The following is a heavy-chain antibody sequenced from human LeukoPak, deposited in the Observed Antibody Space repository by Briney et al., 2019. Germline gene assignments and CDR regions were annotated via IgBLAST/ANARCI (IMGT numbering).Heavy chain of an antibody. D-gene: IGHD6-13*01. J-gene: IGHJ1*01. Sequence: GGSLRLSCAASGFTFSSYWMHWVRQAPGKGLVWVSRINSDGGFTNYADSVKGRFTISRDNAKNSLYLQMNSLRAEDTALYYCAKDTRSSSWVRYFQHWGQGTLVTVSS. CDR3: AKDTRSSSWVRYFQH. CDR2: INSDGGFT. CDR1: GFTFSSYW. V-gene: IGHV3-74*01.